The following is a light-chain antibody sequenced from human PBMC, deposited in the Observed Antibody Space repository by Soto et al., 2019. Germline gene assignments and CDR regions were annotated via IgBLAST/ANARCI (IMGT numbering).Light chain of an antibody. CDR3: QSYDISLSASSPSWV. Sequence: QSVLTQPPSVSGAPVQRVTISCTGSSSNIGAGFDVHWYQQFPGTAPRLLMYGNNNRPSGVPDRFSGSKSGTSASLAITGLQAEDEADYYCQSYDISLSASSPSWVFGGGTKVTVL. J-gene: IGLJ3*02. CDR1: SSNIGAGFD. CDR2: GNN. V-gene: IGLV1-40*01.